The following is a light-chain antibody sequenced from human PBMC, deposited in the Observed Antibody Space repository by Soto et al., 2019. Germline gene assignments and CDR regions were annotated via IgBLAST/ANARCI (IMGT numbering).Light chain of an antibody. J-gene: IGKJ1*01. CDR2: GAS. CDR1: QSVDSNY. Sequence: IVLTQSPGTLSLSPGERATLSCRASQSVDSNYLAWYQQKPGRAPRLLIYGASSRAAGIPDRFSGSGSGTDFTITISRLEPEDFAMYYCQQYGSSPKTFGQGTKVEIK. V-gene: IGKV3-20*01. CDR3: QQYGSSPKT.